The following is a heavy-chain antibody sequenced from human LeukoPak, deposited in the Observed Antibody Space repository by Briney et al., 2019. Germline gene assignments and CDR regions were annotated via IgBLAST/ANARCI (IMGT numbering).Heavy chain of an antibody. CDR2: IKQDGSEK. CDR1: GFTFSSYW. V-gene: IGHV3-7*01. CDR3: ARTIPIFGLDYFDY. Sequence: GGSLRLSCAASGFTFSSYWMSWVRQAPGKGLEWVANIKQDGSEKYYVDSVKGRFTISRDNAKNSLYLQMNSLRAEDTAVYYCARTIPIFGLDYFDYWGQGTLVTVSS. J-gene: IGHJ4*02. D-gene: IGHD3-3*01.